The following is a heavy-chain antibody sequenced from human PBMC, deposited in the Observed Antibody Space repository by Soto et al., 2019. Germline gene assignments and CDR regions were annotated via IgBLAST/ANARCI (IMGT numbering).Heavy chain of an antibody. CDR1: GGSISSYY. CDR2: IYYSGST. CDR3: ASQGPGDYNFDY. J-gene: IGHJ4*02. Sequence: SETLSLTCTVSGGSISSYYWSWIRQPPGKGLEWIGYIYYSGSTNYNPSLKSRVTISVDTSKNQFSLKLSSVTAADTAVYYCASQGPGDYNFDYWGQGTLVTVSS. D-gene: IGHD4-17*01. V-gene: IGHV4-59*08.